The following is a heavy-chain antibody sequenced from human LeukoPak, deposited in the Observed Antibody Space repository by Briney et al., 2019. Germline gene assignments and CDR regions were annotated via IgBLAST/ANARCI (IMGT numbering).Heavy chain of an antibody. J-gene: IGHJ4*02. D-gene: IGHD3-22*01. CDR2: ISSSSSYI. CDR3: ASWSDSSGYFDY. Sequence: GGSLRLPCAASGFTFSSYSMNWVRQAPGKGLEGVSSISSSSSYIYYADSVKGRFTISRDNAKNSLYPQMNSLRAEDTAVYYCASWSDSSGYFDYWGQGTLVTVSS. CDR1: GFTFSSYS. V-gene: IGHV3-21*01.